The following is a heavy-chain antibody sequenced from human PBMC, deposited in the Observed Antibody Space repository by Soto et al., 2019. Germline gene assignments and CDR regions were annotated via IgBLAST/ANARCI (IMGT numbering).Heavy chain of an antibody. Sequence: QLQLHMSGSGLVKPSQTLSLTCTVSGASITYGAYSWSWIRQTPGKGLEWIGYINHLETTFYNPSFESRLTLSIDRTKNQFSLNLKSMSAADRAVYFCARGGGFDSFDYGGQGILVTVSS. D-gene: IGHD3-10*01. CDR3: ARGGGFDSFDY. J-gene: IGHJ4*02. CDR1: GASITYGAYS. CDR2: INHLETT. V-gene: IGHV4-30-2*01.